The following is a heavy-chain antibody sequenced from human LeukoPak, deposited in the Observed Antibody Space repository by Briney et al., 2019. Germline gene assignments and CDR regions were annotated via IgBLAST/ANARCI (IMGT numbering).Heavy chain of an antibody. CDR1: GFTFDDYA. D-gene: IGHD5-18*01. J-gene: IGHJ4*02. Sequence: PGGSLRLSCAASGFTFDDYAMHWVRQAPGKGLEWVSLISWDGGSTYYADSVKGRFTISRDNSKNSLYLQMNSLRAEDTALYYCAKNGRWGYSYGGFDYWGQGTLVTVSS. CDR2: ISWDGGST. V-gene: IGHV3-43D*03. CDR3: AKNGRWGYSYGGFDY.